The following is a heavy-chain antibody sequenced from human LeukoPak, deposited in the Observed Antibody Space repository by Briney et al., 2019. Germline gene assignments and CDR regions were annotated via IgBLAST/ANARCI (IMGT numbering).Heavy chain of an antibody. V-gene: IGHV3-21*01. J-gene: IGHJ5*02. D-gene: IGHD2-2*01. Sequence: GGSLRLSCAASGFTFSGYSINWVRQAPGKGLDWVSSISSTGTFTYYADSVKGRFTLSRDNAKNPLYLQMNNLRVEDTAIYYCVRESRLLAFDPWGQGTLVTVSS. CDR1: GFTFSGYS. CDR2: ISSTGTFT. CDR3: VRESRLLAFDP.